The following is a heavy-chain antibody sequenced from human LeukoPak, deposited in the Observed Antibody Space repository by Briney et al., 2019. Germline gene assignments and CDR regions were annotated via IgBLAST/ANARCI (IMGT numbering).Heavy chain of an antibody. D-gene: IGHD1-26*01. Sequence: PSQTLSLTCIVSGGSISSGSYYWSWIRQTAGKGLEWIGRIYTSGSTNYNPSLKSRVTISVDTSKNQFSLKLSSVTAADTAVYYCARGPAELIAFYIWGQGTIVTVSS. J-gene: IGHJ3*02. CDR2: IYTSGST. CDR3: ARGPAELIAFYI. V-gene: IGHV4-61*02. CDR1: GGSISSGSYY.